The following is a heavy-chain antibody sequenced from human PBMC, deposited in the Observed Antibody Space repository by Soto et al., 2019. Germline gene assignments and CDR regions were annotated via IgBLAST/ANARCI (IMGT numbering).Heavy chain of an antibody. J-gene: IGHJ4*02. D-gene: IGHD3-3*01. Sequence: PSETLSLTCTVSGGAVSSGSYYWSWIRQPPGKGLEWSGYIYYSGSTNYNPSLKSRFPISVDTSKNQFSLKLSSVTAADTAVYYCARVTYGRITIFGVDRCYFDYWGQGTLVT. V-gene: IGHV4-61*01. CDR3: ARVTYGRITIFGVDRCYFDY. CDR2: IYYSGST. CDR1: GGAVSSGSYY.